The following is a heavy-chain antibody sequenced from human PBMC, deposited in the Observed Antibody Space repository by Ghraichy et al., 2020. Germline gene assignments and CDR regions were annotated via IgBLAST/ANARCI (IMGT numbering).Heavy chain of an antibody. V-gene: IGHV4-38-2*02. Sequence: LSLTCTVSGYSISSGYYWGWIRQPPGKGLEWIASTYHSGSTSYNPSLKSRVTISVDTSKNQFSLNLNSVTAADTAVYYCARDSGFGVFYFDPWGPGTLITVSS. CDR2: TYHSGST. CDR1: GYSISSGYY. J-gene: IGHJ4*02. CDR3: ARDSGFGVFYFDP. D-gene: IGHD3-10*01.